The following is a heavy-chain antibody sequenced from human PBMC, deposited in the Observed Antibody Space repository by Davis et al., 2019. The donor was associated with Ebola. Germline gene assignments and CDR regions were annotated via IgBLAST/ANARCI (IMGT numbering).Heavy chain of an antibody. CDR2: INPKSGAT. D-gene: IGHD6-13*01. CDR3: ARDGQQQLLVDTWFDP. CDR1: GYTFTAFF. V-gene: IGHV1-2*06. Sequence: ASVKVSCKASGYTFTAFFIHWVRQAPGQGLEWMGRINPKSGATKYVQKFQGRVTMTRDSSINTAYMELASLRSDDTAVYYYARDGQQQLLVDTWFDPWGQGTLVTVSS. J-gene: IGHJ5*02.